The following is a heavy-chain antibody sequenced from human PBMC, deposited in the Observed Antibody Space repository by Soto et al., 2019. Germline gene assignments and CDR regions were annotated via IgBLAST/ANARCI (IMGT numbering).Heavy chain of an antibody. J-gene: IGHJ6*02. V-gene: IGHV4-39*01. CDR2: IYYRGST. Sequence: SETLSLTCTVSGDSISSSRYYWGWVRQPPGKGLEWIGSIYYRGSTYYSPSLKSRVTIPVDTSKNQFSLKLSSVTAADTAVYFCASDEYFGSEIDFYYYAMDVWGQGTTVTVSS. D-gene: IGHD3-10*01. CDR3: ASDEYFGSEIDFYYYAMDV. CDR1: GDSISSSRYY.